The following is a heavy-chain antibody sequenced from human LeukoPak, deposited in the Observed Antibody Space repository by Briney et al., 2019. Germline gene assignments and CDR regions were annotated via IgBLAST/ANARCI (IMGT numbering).Heavy chain of an antibody. J-gene: IGHJ6*03. D-gene: IGHD1-1*01. CDR1: GGSIGSYY. V-gene: IGHV4-4*07. Sequence: PSGTLSLTCTVSGGSIGSYYWSWIRQPAGKGLEWIGRVYTSGSIYYNPSLTSRVTMSVDTSKNHFSLKLSSVTAADTAVYYCAGETGTRLDRVYFYYMDVWGKGTTVTVSS. CDR2: VYTSGSI. CDR3: AGETGTRLDRVYFYYMDV.